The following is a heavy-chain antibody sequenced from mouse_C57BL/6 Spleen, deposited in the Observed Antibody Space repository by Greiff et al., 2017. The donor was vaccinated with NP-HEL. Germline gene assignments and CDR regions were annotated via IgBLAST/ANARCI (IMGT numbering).Heavy chain of an antibody. V-gene: IGHV1-75*01. CDR1: GYTFTDYY. CDR3: ARRNYSNGWYFDV. CDR2: IFPGSGST. D-gene: IGHD2-5*01. J-gene: IGHJ1*03. Sequence: VQLQQSGPELVKPGASVKISCKASGYTFTDYYINWVKQRPGQGLEWIGWIFPGSGSTYYNEKFKGKATLTVDKSSSTAYMLLSSLTSEDSAVYFCARRNYSNGWYFDVWGTGTTVTVSS.